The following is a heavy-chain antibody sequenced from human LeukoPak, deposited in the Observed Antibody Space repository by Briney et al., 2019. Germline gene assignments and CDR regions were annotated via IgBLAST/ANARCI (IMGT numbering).Heavy chain of an antibody. CDR1: GFTFSSYN. CDR2: VDFRSSNI. Sequence: GGSLRLSCAASGFTFSSYNMNWVRQAPGKGLEWVSSVDFRSSNIYYADSVKGRFTISRDNAKNSLYLQMNSLRAEDTAVCYCARGDSFDYWGQGTLVTVSS. CDR3: ARGDSFDY. J-gene: IGHJ4*02. V-gene: IGHV3-21*01.